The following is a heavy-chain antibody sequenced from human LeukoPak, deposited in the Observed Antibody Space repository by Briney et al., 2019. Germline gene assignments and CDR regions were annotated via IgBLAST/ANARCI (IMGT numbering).Heavy chain of an antibody. CDR3: VRDFWSGSAHFDY. J-gene: IGHJ4*02. V-gene: IGHV1-2*02. Sequence: ASVKVSCKASGYTFTGYYMHWVRQAPGQGLEWMGWINPNSGGTNYAQKFQGRVTMTRDTSISTAYMELSRLRSDDTAVYYCVRDFWSGSAHFDYWGQGTLVTVSS. CDR2: INPNSGGT. CDR1: GYTFTGYY. D-gene: IGHD3-3*01.